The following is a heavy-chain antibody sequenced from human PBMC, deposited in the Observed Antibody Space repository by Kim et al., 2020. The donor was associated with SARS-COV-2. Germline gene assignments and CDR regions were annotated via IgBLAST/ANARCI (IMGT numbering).Heavy chain of an antibody. D-gene: IGHD3-10*01. J-gene: IGHJ6*02. V-gene: IGHV3-43*01. CDR3: AKDRQWFGVLGGMDV. CDR2: ISWDGGST. Sequence: GGSLRLSCAASGFTFDDYTMHWVRQAPGKGLEWVSLISWDGGSTYYADSVKGRFTISRDNSKNSLYLQMNSLRTEDTALYYCAKDRQWFGVLGGMDVWGQGTTVTVSS. CDR1: GFTFDDYT.